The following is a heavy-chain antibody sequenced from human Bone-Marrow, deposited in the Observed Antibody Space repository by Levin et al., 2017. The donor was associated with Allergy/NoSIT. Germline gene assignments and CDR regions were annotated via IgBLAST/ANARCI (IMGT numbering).Heavy chain of an antibody. J-gene: IGHJ5*02. CDR1: GFTVSNNF. CDR3: ARDRHCISNTCYGA. CDR2: IYSGGGV. D-gene: IGHD2/OR15-2a*01. V-gene: IGHV3-53*01. Sequence: GGSLRLSCAVSGFTVSNNFMIWYRQAPGKGLEWVSLIYSGGGVYYADSVKGRFTISRDSSKNTLYLQMNSLRAEDTAVYYCARDRHCISNTCYGAWGEGTLVTVSS.